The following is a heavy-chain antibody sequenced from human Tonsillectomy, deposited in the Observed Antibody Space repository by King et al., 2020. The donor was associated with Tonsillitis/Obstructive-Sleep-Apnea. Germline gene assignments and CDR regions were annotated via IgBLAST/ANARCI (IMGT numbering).Heavy chain of an antibody. CDR2: ISGGGGNT. J-gene: IGHJ4*02. CDR3: AKDPQTRGGWDLYYFDY. CDR1: GFTFSSYA. Sequence: VQLVESGGGLVQPGGSLRLSCAASGFTFSSYAMSWVRQAPGKGLEWVSGISGGGGNTYYADSVKGRFTISRDNSKNTLYLQMNSLRADDTAVYYCAKDPQTRGGWDLYYFDYWGQGTLVTVSS. V-gene: IGHV3-23*04. D-gene: IGHD1-26*01.